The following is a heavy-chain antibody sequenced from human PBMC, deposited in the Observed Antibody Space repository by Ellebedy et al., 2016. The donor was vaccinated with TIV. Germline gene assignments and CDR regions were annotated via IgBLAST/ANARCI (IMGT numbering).Heavy chain of an antibody. V-gene: IGHV1-69*13. Sequence: ASVKVSCKASRGTFNNYGISWLRQAPGQGLEWMGGIVPIFGTANYAQNTQKFQGRVTITADVFTTTSHMELNSLTSEDTATYYCATPGRDGYNRYFDNWGQGTLVTVSS. D-gene: IGHD5-24*01. CDR2: IVPIFGTA. J-gene: IGHJ4*02. CDR3: ATPGRDGYNRYFDN. CDR1: RGTFNNYG.